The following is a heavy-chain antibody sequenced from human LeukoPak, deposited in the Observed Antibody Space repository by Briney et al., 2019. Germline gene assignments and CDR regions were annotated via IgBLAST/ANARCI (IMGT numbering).Heavy chain of an antibody. CDR3: ARAPLEDY. V-gene: IGHV4-59*11. D-gene: IGHD1-1*01. CDR2: IYYSGST. J-gene: IGHJ4*02. Sequence: SETLSLTCTVSGGSISSQYWSWIRQPPGKGLEWIGYIYYSGSTNYNPSLKSRVTISVDTSKNQFSLKLSSVTAADTAVYYCARAPLEDYWGQGTLVTVSS. CDR1: GGSISSQY.